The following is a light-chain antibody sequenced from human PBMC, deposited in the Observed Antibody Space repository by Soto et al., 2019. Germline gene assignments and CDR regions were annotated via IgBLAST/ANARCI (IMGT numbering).Light chain of an antibody. V-gene: IGLV2-14*01. Sequence: QSVLTRPASVSGSPGQSITISCTGTSSDVGGYNYVSWYQQHPGKAPKLMIYDVSNRPSGVSNRFSGSKSGNTASLTISGLQAEDEADYYCSSYTGSSTQVFGTGTKVTVL. CDR3: SSYTGSSTQV. CDR2: DVS. CDR1: SSDVGGYNY. J-gene: IGLJ1*01.